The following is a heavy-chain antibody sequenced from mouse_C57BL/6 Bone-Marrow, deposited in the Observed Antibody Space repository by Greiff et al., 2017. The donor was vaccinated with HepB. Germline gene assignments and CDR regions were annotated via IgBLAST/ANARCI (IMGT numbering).Heavy chain of an antibody. V-gene: IGHV1-64*01. CDR3: ARARITTVERDWYFDV. J-gene: IGHJ1*03. D-gene: IGHD1-1*01. Sequence: QVQLKQPGAELVKPGASVKLSCKASGYTFTSYWMHWVKQRPGQGLEWIGMIHPNSGSTNYNEKFKSKATLTVDKSSSTAYMQLSSLTSEDSAVYYCARARITTVERDWYFDVWGTGTTVTVSS. CDR2: IHPNSGST. CDR1: GYTFTSYW.